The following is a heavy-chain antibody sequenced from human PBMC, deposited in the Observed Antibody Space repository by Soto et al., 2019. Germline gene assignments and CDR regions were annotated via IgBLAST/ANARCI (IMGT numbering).Heavy chain of an antibody. CDR2: IIPIFSTA. CDR3: ARNRPRENYVGNYYYDMDV. V-gene: IGHV1-69*12. D-gene: IGHD1-7*01. CDR1: GGTFTTSA. J-gene: IGHJ6*02. Sequence: QVQLVQSGAEVKKPGSSVKVSCKASGGTFTTSAISWVRQAPGQGLEWMGGIIPIFSTADYAQKFQGRVTITADESTTTGYMELSSLRSEDTAVYYCARNRPRENYVGNYYYDMDVWGQGTTVTVSS.